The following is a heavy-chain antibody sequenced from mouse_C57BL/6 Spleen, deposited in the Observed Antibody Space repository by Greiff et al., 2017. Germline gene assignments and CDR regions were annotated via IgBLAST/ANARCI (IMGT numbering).Heavy chain of an antibody. CDR3: TREGDSYFDV. J-gene: IGHJ1*03. D-gene: IGHD3-3*01. Sequence: QVQLQQSGAELVRPGASVTLSCKASGYTFTDYEMHWVKQTPVHGLEWIGAIDPETGGTAYNQKFKGKAILTADKSSSTAYMELRSLTSEDSAVYYCTREGDSYFDVWGTGTTVTVSS. CDR2: IDPETGGT. CDR1: GYTFTDYE. V-gene: IGHV1-15*01.